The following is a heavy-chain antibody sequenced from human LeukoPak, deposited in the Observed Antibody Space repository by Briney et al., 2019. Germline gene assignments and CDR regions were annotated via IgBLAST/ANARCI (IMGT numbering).Heavy chain of an antibody. Sequence: PGGSLRLSCAASGFSFISYWMKWVRRAPVKGLEWLANIKEDGSKKYYVDSVKGRFTISRDNAKNSLYLQMDSLRAQDTAVYYCARDPGRQYSSIADVWGQGTTVTVSS. D-gene: IGHD6-19*01. CDR2: IKEDGSKK. CDR1: GFSFISYW. J-gene: IGHJ6*02. V-gene: IGHV3-7*03. CDR3: ARDPGRQYSSIADV.